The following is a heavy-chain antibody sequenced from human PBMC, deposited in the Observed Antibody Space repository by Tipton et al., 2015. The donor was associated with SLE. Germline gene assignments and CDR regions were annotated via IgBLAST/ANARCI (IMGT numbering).Heavy chain of an antibody. J-gene: IGHJ3*02. D-gene: IGHD6-19*01. V-gene: IGHV1-18*04. CDR1: DYTFTDYG. CDR2: ISAYNGNT. Sequence: QVQLVQSGAEVKKPGASVKVSCKASDYTFTDYGISWVRQAPGQGLEWMGWISAYNGNTNYAQKFQGRVTMTTDTSTSTAYMELRSLRSDDTAVYYCARVDSSGWLHDAFDIWGQGTMVTVSS. CDR3: ARVDSSGWLHDAFDI.